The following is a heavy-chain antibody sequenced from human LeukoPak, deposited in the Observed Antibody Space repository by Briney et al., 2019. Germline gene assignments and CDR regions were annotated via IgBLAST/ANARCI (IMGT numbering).Heavy chain of an antibody. CDR3: AKAIIPLTYYYMDV. V-gene: IGHV3-23*01. CDR1: GFTFSSYA. CDR2: ISGSGGST. Sequence: GGSLRLSCAASGFTFSSYAMSWVRQAPGKGLEWVSAISGSGGSTYYADSVKGRFTISRDNSKNTLYLQMNSLRAEDTAVYYCAKAIIPLTYYYMDVWGKGTTVTVSS. D-gene: IGHD3-3*01. J-gene: IGHJ6*03.